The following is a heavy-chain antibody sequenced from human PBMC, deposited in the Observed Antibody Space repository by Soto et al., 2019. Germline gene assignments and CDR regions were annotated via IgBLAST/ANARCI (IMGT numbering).Heavy chain of an antibody. J-gene: IGHJ4*02. D-gene: IGHD6-13*01. CDR3: TRGPGIAAL. CDR1: GDSISSYY. CDR2: IYYSGST. V-gene: IGHV4-59*01. Sequence: QVQLQESGPGLVKPSETLSLTCTVSGDSISSYYWSWIRQPPGKGLEWIGYIYYSGSTNYNPSLKSRVTISVDTSKNKFSLTLSSVTAAYTAVYYCTRGPGIAALWGQGTLVTVSS.